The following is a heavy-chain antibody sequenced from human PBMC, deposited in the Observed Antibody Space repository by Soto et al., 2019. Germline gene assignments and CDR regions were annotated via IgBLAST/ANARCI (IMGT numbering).Heavy chain of an antibody. CDR2: IYYSGST. D-gene: IGHD2-2*01. V-gene: IGHV4-31*03. Sequence: SETLSLTCTVSGGSISSGGYYWSWIRKHPGKGLEWIGYIYYSGSTYYNPSLKSRVTISVDTSKNQFSLKLSSVTAADTAVYYCARTYCSSTSCYQGAFDIWGQGTMVTVSS. CDR3: ARTYCSSTSCYQGAFDI. CDR1: GGSISSGGYY. J-gene: IGHJ3*02.